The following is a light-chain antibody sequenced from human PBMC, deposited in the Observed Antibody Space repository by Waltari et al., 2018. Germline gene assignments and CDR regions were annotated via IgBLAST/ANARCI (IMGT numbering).Light chain of an antibody. CDR1: NIGSKS. Sequence: SDVRPQPPSVSVAPGQTAKITCGGRNIGSKSVHWYQQRPGQAPQLLVFDDSARPSGIPDRFAGSHSGDTATLTISRVEAGDEADYYCQVWDSSSDWEFGEGTKLTV. V-gene: IGLV3-21*02. CDR3: QVWDSSSDWE. J-gene: IGLJ2*01. CDR2: DDS.